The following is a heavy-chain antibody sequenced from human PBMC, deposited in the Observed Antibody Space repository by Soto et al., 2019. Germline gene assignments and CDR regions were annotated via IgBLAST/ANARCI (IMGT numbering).Heavy chain of an antibody. V-gene: IGHV1-69*13. CDR2: IIPIFGTA. D-gene: IGHD3-10*01. Sequence: VKVSCKASGGTFSSYAISWVRQAPGQGLEWMGGIIPIFGTANYAQKFQGRVTITADESTSTAYMELSSLRSEDTAVYYCARVSMVRGVIIREPDYYYYGMDVWGQGTTVTVSS. CDR3: ARVSMVRGVIIREPDYYYYGMDV. J-gene: IGHJ6*02. CDR1: GGTFSSYA.